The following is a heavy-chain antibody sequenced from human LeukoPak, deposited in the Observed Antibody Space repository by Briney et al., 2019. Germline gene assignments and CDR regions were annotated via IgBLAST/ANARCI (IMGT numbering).Heavy chain of an antibody. Sequence: ASVKVSCKASGYIFTDYYMHWVRQAPGQELGWMGRINPNSGGTNYAQKFQGRVTITRNTSISTAYMELSSLRSEDTAVYYCARDRRGIAAAGTLIFFDYWGQGTLVTVSS. D-gene: IGHD6-13*01. CDR3: ARDRRGIAAAGTLIFFDY. CDR1: GYIFTDYY. CDR2: INPNSGGT. J-gene: IGHJ4*02. V-gene: IGHV1/OR15-1*04.